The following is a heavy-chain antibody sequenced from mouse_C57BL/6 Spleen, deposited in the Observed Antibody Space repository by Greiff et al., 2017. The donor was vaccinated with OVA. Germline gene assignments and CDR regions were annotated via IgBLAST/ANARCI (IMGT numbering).Heavy chain of an antibody. D-gene: IGHD1-1*01. V-gene: IGHV5-9-1*02. Sequence: EVNLVESGEGLVKPGGSLKLSCAASGFTFSSYAMSWVRQTPEKRLEWVAYISSGGDYIYYADTVKGRFTISRDNARNTLYLQMSSLKSEDTAMYYCTRDRVTTVADYFDYWGQGTTLTVSS. J-gene: IGHJ2*01. CDR1: GFTFSSYA. CDR2: ISSGGDYI. CDR3: TRDRVTTVADYFDY.